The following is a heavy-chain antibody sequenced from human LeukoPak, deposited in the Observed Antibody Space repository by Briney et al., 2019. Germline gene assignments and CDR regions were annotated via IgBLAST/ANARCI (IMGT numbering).Heavy chain of an antibody. CDR2: TYSDNDA. D-gene: IGHD6-6*01. V-gene: IGHV3-53*01. CDR3: AKGLSYSSGGGGN. CDR1: GFTFSNNY. Sequence: GGSLRLSCATSGFTFSNNYISWVRQAPGKGLEWVSITYSDNDASYSDSVKGRFTISRDNSKSMLYLQMDSLRADDTAVYYCAKGLSYSSGGGGNWGQGTPVTVSA. J-gene: IGHJ4*02.